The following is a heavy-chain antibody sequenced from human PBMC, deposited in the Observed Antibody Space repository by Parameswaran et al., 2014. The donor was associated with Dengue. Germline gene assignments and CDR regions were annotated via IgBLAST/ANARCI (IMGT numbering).Heavy chain of an antibody. CDR3: AREGVLMATFDY. Sequence: VRQAPGKGLDGVSYISSSSSYTNYADSVKGRFTISRDNAKNSLYLQMNSLRAEDTAVYYCAREGVLMATFDYWGQGTLVTVSS. D-gene: IGHD2-8*01. J-gene: IGHJ4*02. CDR2: ISSSSSYT. V-gene: IGHV3-11*05.